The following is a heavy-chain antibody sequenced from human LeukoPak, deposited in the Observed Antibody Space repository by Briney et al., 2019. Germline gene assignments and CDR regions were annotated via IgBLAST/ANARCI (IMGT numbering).Heavy chain of an antibody. CDR1: GFTFGHNA. D-gene: IGHD6-6*01. J-gene: IGHJ4*02. CDR3: AKGAPSSSSIFDF. CDR2: LSGSGGDT. V-gene: IGHV3-23*01. Sequence: GGSLRLSCVASGFTFGHNAMAWVRQAPGKRLEWVSALSGSGGDTFYADSVKGRFTISRDNSKNTLYLQLSSLKPDDTAVYYCAKGAPSSSSIFDFWGPGTLVTVSS.